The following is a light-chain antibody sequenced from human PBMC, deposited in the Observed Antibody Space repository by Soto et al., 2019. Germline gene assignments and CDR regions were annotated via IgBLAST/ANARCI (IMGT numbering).Light chain of an antibody. CDR3: QQYGSSPLT. Sequence: EIMLTQSPVTLSLSPGERATLSCRASQSVSSNLAWYQQKPGQAPRLLIYGASSRATGIPDRFSGSGSGTDFTLIISRLEPEDFAVYYCQQYGSSPLTFGGGTKVDIK. CDR1: QSVSSN. CDR2: GAS. V-gene: IGKV3-20*01. J-gene: IGKJ4*01.